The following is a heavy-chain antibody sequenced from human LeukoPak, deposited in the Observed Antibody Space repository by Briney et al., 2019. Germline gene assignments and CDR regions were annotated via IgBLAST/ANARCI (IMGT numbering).Heavy chain of an antibody. V-gene: IGHV3-21*01. CDR2: ISSSSYI. Sequence: GRSLRLSCAASGFTFSSYSMNWVGQAPGKGLEWVSSISSSSYIYYADSVKGRFTISRDNAKNSLYLQMNSLRAEDTAVYYCARDCTVTGFYWGQGTLVTVSS. J-gene: IGHJ4*02. CDR1: GFTFSSYS. D-gene: IGHD4-17*01. CDR3: ARDCTVTGFY.